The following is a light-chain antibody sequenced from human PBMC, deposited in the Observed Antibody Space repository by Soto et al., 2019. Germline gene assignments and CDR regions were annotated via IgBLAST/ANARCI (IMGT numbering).Light chain of an antibody. Sequence: EIVLTQSPATLSLSPGDRATLSCRASQSVSSSYLAWYQQKPGQAPRLLIYGASSRATGIPDRFNGSGSGTDFTLTISRLEPEDFAVYYCQQYGSSPWTFGQGTKVAIK. V-gene: IGKV3-20*01. J-gene: IGKJ1*01. CDR3: QQYGSSPWT. CDR1: QSVSSSY. CDR2: GAS.